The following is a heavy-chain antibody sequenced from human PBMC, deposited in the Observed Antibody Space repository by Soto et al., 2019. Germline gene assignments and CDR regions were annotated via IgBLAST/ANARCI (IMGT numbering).Heavy chain of an antibody. CDR2: ISSSSATI. V-gene: IGHV3-48*01. J-gene: IGHJ4*02. CDR3: ARDSWWSHDF. Sequence: GGSLRLSCAASGFTLSGYSMNWVRQAPGKGLEWISDISSSSATIHYADSVKGRFTISRDNAKNSLYLQMNTLRPDDTAVYYCARDSWWSHDFWGQGTQVTVSS. CDR1: GFTLSGYS. D-gene: IGHD2-15*01.